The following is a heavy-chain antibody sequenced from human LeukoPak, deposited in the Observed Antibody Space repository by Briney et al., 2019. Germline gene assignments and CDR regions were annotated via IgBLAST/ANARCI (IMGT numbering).Heavy chain of an antibody. CDR2: INQGGSQK. CDR1: GFTFSSYW. J-gene: IGHJ4*02. CDR3: AGGPGFLIDC. D-gene: IGHD3-3*01. Sequence: PGGSLRLSCAASGFTFSSYWMSWVRQAPGKGLEWVANINQGGSQKHYVDSVKGRLTISRDNAKSLLYLQMDSLRAEDTAVYYCAGGPGFLIDCRGQGSLVTVSS. V-gene: IGHV3-7*01.